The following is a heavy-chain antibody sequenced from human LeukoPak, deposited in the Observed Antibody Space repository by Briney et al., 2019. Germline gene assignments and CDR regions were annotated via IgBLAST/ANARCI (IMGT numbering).Heavy chain of an antibody. CDR2: INPSGGST. D-gene: IGHD3-22*01. V-gene: IGHV1-46*01. Sequence: ASVKVSCKASGYTFSNYYMHWVRQAPGQGLEWMGIINPSGGSTSYERKFQGRVTMTRDTSTSTVYMEMSSLTSEDTAVYYCARGTYYYDSSGSGAFDIWGQGTMVTVSS. J-gene: IGHJ3*02. CDR3: ARGTYYYDSSGSGAFDI. CDR1: GYTFSNYY.